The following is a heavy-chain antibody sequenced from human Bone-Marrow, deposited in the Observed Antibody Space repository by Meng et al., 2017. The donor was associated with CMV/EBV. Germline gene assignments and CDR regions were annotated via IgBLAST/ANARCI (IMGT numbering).Heavy chain of an antibody. CDR3: ARGPGYSSSSRLNY. D-gene: IGHD6-13*01. V-gene: IGHV4-34*01. J-gene: IGHJ4*02. CDR2: IDHSGST. Sequence: SETLSLTCAVYGGSFSGYYWTWIRQPPRKGLEWIGEIDHSGSTNYNPSLKSRVTISVDTSKSQFSLRLSSVTAADTAIYYCARGPGYSSSSRLNYWGQGTLVTVSS. CDR1: GGSFSGYY.